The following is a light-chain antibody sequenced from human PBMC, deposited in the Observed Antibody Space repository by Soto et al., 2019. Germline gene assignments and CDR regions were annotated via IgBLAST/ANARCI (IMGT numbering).Light chain of an antibody. CDR1: QGISTY. CDR2: AAS. V-gene: IGKV1-6*01. Sequence: IQMTQSPSSLSASVGDRVTITCRASQGISTYLNWYQQKPGKAPKLLIYAASSLQSGVPSRFSGSGSGTDFTLTISSLQPEDFATYYCLQDYNYPRTFGQGTKVDIK. J-gene: IGKJ1*01. CDR3: LQDYNYPRT.